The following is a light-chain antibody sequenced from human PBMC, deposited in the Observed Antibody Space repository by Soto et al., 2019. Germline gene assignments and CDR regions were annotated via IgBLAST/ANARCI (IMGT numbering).Light chain of an antibody. J-gene: IGKJ5*01. CDR3: QQSYSTPIT. V-gene: IGKV1-5*01. CDR2: DAS. CDR1: QSINIW. Sequence: DIQMTQSPSTLSASVGDRVTITCRVSQSINIWLAWYQQKPGKAPKLLIYDASSLQSGVPSRFRGSGSGTDFTLTISSLQPEDFATYYCQQSYSTPITFGQGTRLEIK.